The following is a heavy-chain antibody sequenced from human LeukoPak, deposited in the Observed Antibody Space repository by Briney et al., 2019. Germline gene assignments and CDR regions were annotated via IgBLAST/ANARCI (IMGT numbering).Heavy chain of an antibody. CDR3: TTLDTYYENDY. J-gene: IGHJ4*02. V-gene: IGHV3-15*01. CDR2: IKSKTDGGTT. CDR1: GFTFINAW. D-gene: IGHD3-3*01. Sequence: GGSLRLSCAVSGFTFINAWMNWVRQAPGNGLEWVGRIKSKTDGGTTDYAAPVKGRFTISRDDSENTLYLQMNSLKIEDTAVYYCTTLDTYYENDYWGQGTLVTVSS.